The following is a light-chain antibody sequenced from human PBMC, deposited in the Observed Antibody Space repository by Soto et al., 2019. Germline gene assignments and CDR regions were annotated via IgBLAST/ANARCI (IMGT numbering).Light chain of an antibody. CDR1: SGHSSYI. J-gene: IGLJ2*01. Sequence: QPVLTQSSSASASLGSSVKLTCTLSSGHSSYIIAWHQQQPGKAPRYLMKLETSGSYNKGSGVPDRFSGSRSGADRYLSISNPQSEDEADYYCETWDSDTRVFGGGTKLTVL. CDR2: LETSGSY. CDR3: ETWDSDTRV. V-gene: IGLV4-60*03.